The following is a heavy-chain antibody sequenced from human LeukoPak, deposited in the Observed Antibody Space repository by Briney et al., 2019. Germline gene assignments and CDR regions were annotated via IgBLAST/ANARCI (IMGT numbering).Heavy chain of an antibody. CDR1: GYTFTSYG. V-gene: IGHV1-2*06. CDR2: ISPNSGVT. J-gene: IGHJ3*02. D-gene: IGHD1-1*01. Sequence: ASVKVSCKASGYTFTSYGISWVRQAPGQGLEWMGRISPNSGVTNYAQKFQGRVTLTRDTSISTAYMELSSLEYDDTAVYYCARDWNDLAFDIWGQGTMVTVSS. CDR3: ARDWNDLAFDI.